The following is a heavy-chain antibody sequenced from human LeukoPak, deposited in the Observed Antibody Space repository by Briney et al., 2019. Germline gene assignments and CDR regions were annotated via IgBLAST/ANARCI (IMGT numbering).Heavy chain of an antibody. CDR3: ARGGTPGYSSGRIDY. CDR2: IWYDGTHI. J-gene: IGHJ4*02. D-gene: IGHD6-19*01. CDR1: GLTLSAYG. Sequence: GGSLRLSCAASGLTLSAYGVHWVRQAPGKGLEWVAVIWYDGTHIYYGDSVNGRFTISRDNSKGTLYLQMNSLRVEDTAVYYCARGGTPGYSSGRIDYWGQGTLVTVSS. V-gene: IGHV3-33*01.